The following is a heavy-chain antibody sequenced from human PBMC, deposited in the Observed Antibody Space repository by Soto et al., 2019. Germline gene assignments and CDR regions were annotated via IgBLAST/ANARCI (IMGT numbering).Heavy chain of an antibody. Sequence: QVQLVQSWAEVKKPGSSVKVSCKASGGTFSSYAISWVRQSPGQRLEWMGGIILIFGTANYAQKFKGRVTSTADESTSTAYMELRSLRSEDTAVYYCARVRRAADCYNDDMDVWGQGTTVTVSS. V-gene: IGHV1-69*01. CDR3: ARVRRAADCYNDDMDV. J-gene: IGHJ6*02. D-gene: IGHD6-13*01. CDR1: GGTFSSYA. CDR2: IILIFGTA.